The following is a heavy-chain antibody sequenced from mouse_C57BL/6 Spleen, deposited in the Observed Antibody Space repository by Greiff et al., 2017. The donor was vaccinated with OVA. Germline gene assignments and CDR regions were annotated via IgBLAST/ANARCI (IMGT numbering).Heavy chain of an antibody. CDR2: ISSGSSTI. J-gene: IGHJ4*01. Sequence: EVKLMESGGGLVKPGGSLKLSCAASGFTFSDYGMHWVRQAPEKGLEWVAYISSGSSTIYYADTVKGRFTISRDNAKNTLFLQMTSLRSEDTAMYYCARRATEAMDYWGQGTSVTVSS. V-gene: IGHV5-17*01. CDR3: ARRATEAMDY. D-gene: IGHD3-1*01. CDR1: GFTFSDYG.